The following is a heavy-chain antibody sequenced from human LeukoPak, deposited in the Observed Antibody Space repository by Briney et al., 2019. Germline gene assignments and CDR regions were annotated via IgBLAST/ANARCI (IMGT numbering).Heavy chain of an antibody. CDR2: IYSGGRT. Sequence: GGSLRPSCAASGFTVSSNYMSWVRQAPGKGLEWVSVIYSGGRTYYADSVKGRFTISRDNSKNTLYVQMNSLRAEDTAVYYCARERLELERAFDYWGQGTLVTVSS. CDR3: ARERLELERAFDY. CDR1: GFTVSSNY. V-gene: IGHV3-66*01. D-gene: IGHD1-1*01. J-gene: IGHJ4*02.